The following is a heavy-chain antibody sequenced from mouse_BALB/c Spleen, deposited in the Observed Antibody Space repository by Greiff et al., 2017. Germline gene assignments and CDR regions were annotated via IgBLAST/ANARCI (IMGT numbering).Heavy chain of an antibody. CDR3: ARVYRYDAWFAY. V-gene: IGHV5-6-3*01. Sequence: EVKVEESGGGLVQPGGSLKLSCAASGFTFSSYGMSWVRQTPDKRLELVATINSNGGSTYYPDSVKGRFTISRDNAKNTLYLQMSSLKSEDTAMYYCARVYRYDAWFAYWGQGTLVTVSA. D-gene: IGHD2-14*01. J-gene: IGHJ3*01. CDR1: GFTFSSYG. CDR2: INSNGGST.